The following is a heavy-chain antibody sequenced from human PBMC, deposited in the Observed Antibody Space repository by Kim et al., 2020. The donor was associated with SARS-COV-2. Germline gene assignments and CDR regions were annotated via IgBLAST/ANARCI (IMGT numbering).Heavy chain of an antibody. CDR1: GFTFDDYA. CDR3: AKGDSGSYPPDYYYYGMDA. CDR2: ISWNSGSI. Sequence: GGSLRLSCAASGFTFDDYAMHWVRQAPGKGLEWVSGISWNSGSIGYADSVKGRFTISRDNAKNSLYLKMNSLRAEDTAWYYCAKGDSGSYPPDYYYYGMDAWGQGTTVTVSS. D-gene: IGHD1-26*01. V-gene: IGHV3-9*01. J-gene: IGHJ6*02.